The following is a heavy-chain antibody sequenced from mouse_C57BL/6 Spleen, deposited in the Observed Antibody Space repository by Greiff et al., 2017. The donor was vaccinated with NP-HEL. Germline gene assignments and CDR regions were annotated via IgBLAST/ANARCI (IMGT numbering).Heavy chain of an antibody. CDR2: IHPSDSDT. CDR3: AIYYYGSSPH. J-gene: IGHJ4*01. D-gene: IGHD1-1*01. CDR1: GYTFTSYW. V-gene: IGHV1-74*01. Sequence: QVQLQQPGAELVKPGASVKVSCKASGYTFTSYWMHWVKQRPGQGLEWIGRIHPSDSDTNSNQKFKGKATLTVDKSSSTAYMQRSILTAEDSAVYCCAIYYYGSSPHWGQGTSVTVSS.